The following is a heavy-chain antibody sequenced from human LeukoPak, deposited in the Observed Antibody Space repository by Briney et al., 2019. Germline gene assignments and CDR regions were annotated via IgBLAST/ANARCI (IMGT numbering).Heavy chain of an antibody. J-gene: IGHJ4*02. CDR2: ISAYNGNT. D-gene: IGHD1-20*01. CDR1: GYTFTSYG. CDR3: ILGPGGYNWNYFDY. Sequence: GASVNVSCKASGYTFTSYGISWVRQAPGQGLEWMGWISAYNGNTNYAQKLQGRVTMTTDTSTSTAYMELRSLRSDDTAVYYCILGPGGYNWNYFDYWGQGTLVTVSS. V-gene: IGHV1-18*01.